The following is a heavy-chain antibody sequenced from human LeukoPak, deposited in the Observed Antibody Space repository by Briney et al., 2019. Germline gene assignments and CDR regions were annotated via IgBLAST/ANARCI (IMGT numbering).Heavy chain of an antibody. J-gene: IGHJ4*02. D-gene: IGHD6-19*01. V-gene: IGHV1-2*02. CDR2: INPNSGGT. CDR3: ARTYSSGWYFGY. Sequence: ASVKVSCKASGYTFTGYYMHWVRQAPGQGLEWMGWINPNSGGTNYAQKFQGRATMTRDTSITTVYMELGRLRSDDTAVYYCARTYSSGWYFGYWGQGTLVTVSS. CDR1: GYTFTGYY.